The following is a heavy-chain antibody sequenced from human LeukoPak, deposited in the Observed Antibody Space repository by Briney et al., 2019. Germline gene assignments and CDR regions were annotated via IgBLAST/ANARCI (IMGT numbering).Heavy chain of an antibody. D-gene: IGHD3-22*01. J-gene: IGHJ3*02. CDR2: INPNSGGT. Sequence: GASVKVSCKASGYTFTGYYMHWVRQAPGQGLEWMGWINPNSGGTNYAQKFQGRVTMTRDTSISTAYMELSRLRSDDTAVYYCAGAYYYDSSGYWDAFDIWGQGTVVTVSS. V-gene: IGHV1-2*02. CDR3: AGAYYYDSSGYWDAFDI. CDR1: GYTFTGYY.